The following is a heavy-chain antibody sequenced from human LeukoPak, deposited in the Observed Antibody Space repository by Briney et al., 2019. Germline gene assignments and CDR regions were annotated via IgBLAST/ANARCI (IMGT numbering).Heavy chain of an antibody. Sequence: SETLSLTCAVSGGSISSGGYSWSWIRQPPGKGLEWIGYIYHSGSTYYNPSLKSRVTISVDRSKNQFSLKLSSVTAADTAVYYCARLGRLGSGSYGGGFEFDYWGQGTLVTVSS. J-gene: IGHJ4*02. CDR1: GGSISSGGYS. CDR3: ARLGRLGSGSYGGGFEFDY. CDR2: IYHSGST. D-gene: IGHD1-26*01. V-gene: IGHV4-30-2*02.